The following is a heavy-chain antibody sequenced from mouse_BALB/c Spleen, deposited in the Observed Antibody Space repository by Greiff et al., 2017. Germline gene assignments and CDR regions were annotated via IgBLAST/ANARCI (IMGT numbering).Heavy chain of an antibody. V-gene: IGHV10S3*01. Sequence: EVKLVETGGGLVQPKGSLKLSCAASGFTFNTNAMNWVRQAPGKGLEWVARIRSKSNNYATYYADSVKDRFTISRDDSQSMLYLQMNNLKTEDTAMYYCVREEIYYGNYVHYAMDYWGQGTSVTVSS. CDR2: IRSKSNNYAT. CDR3: VREEIYYGNYVHYAMDY. D-gene: IGHD2-1*01. J-gene: IGHJ4*01. CDR1: GFTFNTNA.